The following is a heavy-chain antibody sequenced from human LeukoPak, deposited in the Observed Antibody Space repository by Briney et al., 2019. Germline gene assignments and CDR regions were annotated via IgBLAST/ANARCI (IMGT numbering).Heavy chain of an antibody. CDR3: ARDLHVPYDFWSGYYAASYYYGMDV. Sequence: GGSLGLSCAASGFTFSSYAMHWVRQAPGKGLEWVAVISYDGSNKYYADSVKGRFTISRDNSKNTLYLQMNSLRAEDTAVYYCARDLHVPYDFWSGYYAASYYYGMDVWGQGTTVTVSS. D-gene: IGHD3-3*01. V-gene: IGHV3-30-3*01. CDR2: ISYDGSNK. J-gene: IGHJ6*02. CDR1: GFTFSSYA.